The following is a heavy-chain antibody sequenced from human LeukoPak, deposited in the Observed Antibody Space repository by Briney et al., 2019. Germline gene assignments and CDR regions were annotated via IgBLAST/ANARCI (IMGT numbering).Heavy chain of an antibody. D-gene: IGHD2-15*01. V-gene: IGHV3-48*03. CDR3: ATSGGSPLRHFDY. CDR1: GFTFSNYE. CDR2: ISSSGSTI. Sequence: GGSLRLSCAASGFTFSNYEMNWVRQAPGKGLEWVSYISSSGSTIYYADSVKGQFTISRDNAKKSLYLQMNSLRAEDTAVYYCATSGGSPLRHFDYWGQGTLVTVSS. J-gene: IGHJ4*02.